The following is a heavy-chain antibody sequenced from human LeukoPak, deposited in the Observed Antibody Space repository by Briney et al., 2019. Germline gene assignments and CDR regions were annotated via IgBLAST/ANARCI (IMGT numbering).Heavy chain of an antibody. CDR3: ARDDFAGDSSGYIDY. J-gene: IGHJ4*02. Sequence: PGGSLRLSCAASGLTFTSHAMNWVRQAPGKGLEWVAVIWFDGSNQYHADAVKGRFTISRDNSKNTLYLQMSSLRAEDTALYYCARDDFAGDSSGYIDYWGQGTLVTVSS. V-gene: IGHV3-33*08. CDR1: GLTFTSHA. CDR2: IWFDGSNQ. D-gene: IGHD3-22*01.